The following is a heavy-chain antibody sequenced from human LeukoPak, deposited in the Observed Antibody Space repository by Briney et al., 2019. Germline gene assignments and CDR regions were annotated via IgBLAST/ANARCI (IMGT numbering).Heavy chain of an antibody. Sequence: QPGGSVTLSCGARGFTLRSNAMNWVREAPGGGLEGVSGISGSGRNTYYADSVKGRFTISRDNSKNTLYLQMNSLRGEDTAVYYCAKASCGSECYYRMDVWGQGTAVTVSS. J-gene: IGHJ6*02. D-gene: IGHD2-21*01. CDR3: AKASCGSECYYRMDV. V-gene: IGHV3-23*01. CDR1: GFTLRSNA. CDR2: ISGSGRNT.